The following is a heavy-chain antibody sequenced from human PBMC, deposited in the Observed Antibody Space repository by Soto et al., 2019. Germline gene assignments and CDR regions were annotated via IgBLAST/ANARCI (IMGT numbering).Heavy chain of an antibody. J-gene: IGHJ4*02. CDR2: IIPIFGTA. CDR1: GGTFSSYA. D-gene: IGHD3-10*01. V-gene: IGHV1-69*13. CDR3: ARDRLEPQPQSYGSGSYYNPFDY. Sequence: SVKVSCKASGGTFSSYAISWVRQAPGQGLEWMGGIIPIFGTANYAQKFQGRVTITADESTSTAYMELSSLRSEDTAVYYCARDRLEPQPQSYGSGSYYNPFDYWGQGTLVTVSS.